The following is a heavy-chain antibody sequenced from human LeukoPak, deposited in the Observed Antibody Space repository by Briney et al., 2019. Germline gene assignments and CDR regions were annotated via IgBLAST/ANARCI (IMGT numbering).Heavy chain of an antibody. CDR1: VFSFSRYG. J-gene: IGHJ4*02. CDR2: ISHDGSNK. D-gene: IGHD3-9*01. V-gene: IGHV3-30*18. CDR3: AKDLGVGDILSGYYEGFFDY. Sequence: PGRSLRLSCAASVFSFSRYGMHWVRQAPGKGLEWVAVISHDGSNKFYADSVKGRFTISRDSSENTLYLQMSSLRPEDTAVYYCAKDLGVGDILSGYYEGFFDYWGQGTLVTVSS.